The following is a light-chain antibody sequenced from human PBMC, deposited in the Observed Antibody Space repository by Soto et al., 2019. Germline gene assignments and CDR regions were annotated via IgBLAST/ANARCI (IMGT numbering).Light chain of an antibody. CDR2: AAS. V-gene: IGKV1-27*01. CDR1: QSIIGY. CDR3: QKYNTGGHT. Sequence: EIEMTQSPSTLSSSAGERVTISCRASQSIIGYVAWFQQKPGKAPQLLIYAASTMHSGVPARFSGSGAGTDFSLTISSLQPEDVATYYCQKYNTGGHTFGRGTKVEIK. J-gene: IGKJ4*01.